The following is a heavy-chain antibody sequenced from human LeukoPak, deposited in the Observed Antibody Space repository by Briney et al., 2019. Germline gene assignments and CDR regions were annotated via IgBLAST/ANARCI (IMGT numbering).Heavy chain of an antibody. CDR1: GFTVSSNY. V-gene: IGHV3-66*01. CDR3: ARGPYSSGWYTPRPLGSRRN. D-gene: IGHD6-19*01. J-gene: IGHJ4*02. Sequence: GGSLRLSCAASGFTVSSNYMSWVRQAPGKGLEWVSVIYSGGSTYYADSVKGRFTISRDNSKNTLYLQMNSLRAEDTAVYYCARGPYSSGWYTPRPLGSRRNWGQGTLVTVSS. CDR2: IYSGGST.